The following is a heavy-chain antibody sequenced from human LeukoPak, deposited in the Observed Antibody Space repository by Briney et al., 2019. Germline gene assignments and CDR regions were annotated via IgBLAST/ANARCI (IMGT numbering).Heavy chain of an antibody. D-gene: IGHD5-18*01. CDR2: INHSGST. J-gene: IGHJ4*01. CDR3: AGGLHYHSYGFGY. CDR1: GGSFSGYY. Sequence: SETLSLTCAVYGGSFSGYYWSWIRQPPGKGLEWIGEINHSGSTKYNPSLKSRVTISVDTSKNQFSLKLSSVTAADTAVYYCAGGLHYHSYGFGYWGQGNPGHRLL. V-gene: IGHV4-34*01.